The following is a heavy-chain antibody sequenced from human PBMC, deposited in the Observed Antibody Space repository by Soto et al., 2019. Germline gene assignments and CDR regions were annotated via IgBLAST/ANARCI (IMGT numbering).Heavy chain of an antibody. CDR1: GCTFTRYG. V-gene: IGHV1-18*04. CDR2: ISAYNGNT. Sequence: ASVKVSCNASGCTFTRYGISWGRQAPGQGLEWMGWISAYNGNTNYAQKLQGRVTMTTDTSTSTAYMELRSLRSDDTAVYYCARDQVGMAYCGGDCSGGSDFDYWGQGTLVTVSS. J-gene: IGHJ4*02. CDR3: ARDQVGMAYCGGDCSGGSDFDY. D-gene: IGHD2-21*02.